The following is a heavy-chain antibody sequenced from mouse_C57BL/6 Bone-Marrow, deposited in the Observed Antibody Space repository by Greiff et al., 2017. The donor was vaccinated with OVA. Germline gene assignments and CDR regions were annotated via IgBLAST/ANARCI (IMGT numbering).Heavy chain of an antibody. CDR2: IDPSSGGT. Sequence: QVQLQQSGAELVKPGASVKLSCKASGYTFTSYWMPWVKQRPGRGLEWIGRIDPSSGGTKYNEKFKSKATLTVDQPSSTAYMQLSSLTHEDSAVEYCARLGYSGPWDFDVWGTGTTVTVSS. CDR1: GYTFTSYW. J-gene: IGHJ1*03. CDR3: ARLGYSGPWDFDV. V-gene: IGHV1-72*01. D-gene: IGHD4-1*01.